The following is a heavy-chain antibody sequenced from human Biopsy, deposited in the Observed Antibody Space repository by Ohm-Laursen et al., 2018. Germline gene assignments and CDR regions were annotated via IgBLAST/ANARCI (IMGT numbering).Heavy chain of an antibody. V-gene: IGHV4-59*11. D-gene: IGHD3-3*01. CDR3: AKGITVYGVVLPYYFDD. CDR2: FNGSGNT. CDR1: GASLSSHY. J-gene: IGHJ4*02. Sequence: SETLSLTCTVSGASLSSHYWSWIRQPPGKGLEWLGYFNGSGNTYYNPSLKSRVTISVDPSKNQFSLKLNAVTAADTAVYYCAKGITVYGVVLPYYFDDWGQGTLVTVSS.